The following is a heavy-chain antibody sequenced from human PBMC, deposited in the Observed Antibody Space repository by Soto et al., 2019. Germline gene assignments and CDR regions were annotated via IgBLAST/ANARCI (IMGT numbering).Heavy chain of an antibody. D-gene: IGHD2-2*01. CDR2: IIPIFGTA. V-gene: IGHV1-69*13. CDR1: GGTFSSYA. Sequence: ASVKVSCKASGGTFSSYAISWVRQAPGQGLEWMGGIIPIFGTANYAQKFQGRVTITADESTSTAYMELSSLRSEDTAVYYCARALPYCSSTSCYEPDDYWGQGTLVTVSS. J-gene: IGHJ4*02. CDR3: ARALPYCSSTSCYEPDDY.